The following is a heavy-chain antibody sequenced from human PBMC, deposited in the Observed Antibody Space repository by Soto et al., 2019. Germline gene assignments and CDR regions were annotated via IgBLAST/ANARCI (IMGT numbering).Heavy chain of an antibody. V-gene: IGHV1-18*01. CDR3: AKGKGSGTYIYYDGMDV. CDR2: ISAYNGNT. Sequence: ASVKVSCKASGYTFTSYGISWVRQAPGQGLEWMGWISAYNGNTNYAQKLQGRVAMTTDTSTSTAYMELRSLRSDDTAVYYCAKGKGSGTYIYYDGMDVWGQGTTVTVSS. J-gene: IGHJ6*02. D-gene: IGHD3-10*01. CDR1: GYTFTSYG.